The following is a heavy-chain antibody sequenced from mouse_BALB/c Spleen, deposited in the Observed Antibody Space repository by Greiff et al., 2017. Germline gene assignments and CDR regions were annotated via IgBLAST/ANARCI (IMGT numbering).Heavy chain of an antibody. V-gene: IGHV1-66*01. Sequence: QVQLQQSGPELVKPGASVKISCKASGYSITSYYIHWVKQRPGQGLEWIGWIFPGSGNTKYNEKFKGKATLTADTSSSTAYMQLSSLTSEDSAVYFCARATPVVGRDFDYWGQGTTLTVSS. D-gene: IGHD1-1*01. CDR3: ARATPVVGRDFDY. CDR2: IFPGSGNT. CDR1: GYSITSYY. J-gene: IGHJ2*01.